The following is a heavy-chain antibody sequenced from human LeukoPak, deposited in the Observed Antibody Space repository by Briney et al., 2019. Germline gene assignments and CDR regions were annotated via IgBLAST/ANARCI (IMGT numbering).Heavy chain of an antibody. CDR2: ISYTGTYI. Sequence: GGSLRFSCAASAFTLIAYNMNWVRQAPGKGLGWVSSISYTGTYIYYADSVKGRFTISRDNAQNSLYLQMNSLRAEDTAIYYCVRDRGTYRPIDYWGQGTLVTVSS. J-gene: IGHJ4*02. CDR3: VRDRGTYRPIDY. V-gene: IGHV3-21*04. CDR1: AFTLIAYN. D-gene: IGHD1-26*01.